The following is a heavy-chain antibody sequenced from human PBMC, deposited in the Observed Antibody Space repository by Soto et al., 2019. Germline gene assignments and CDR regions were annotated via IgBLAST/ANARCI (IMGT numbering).Heavy chain of an antibody. Sequence: PGGSLRLSCAASGFTFSSYSMNWVRQAPGKGLEWVSYISSSSSTIYYADSVKGRFTISRDNAKNSLYLQMNSLRAEDTAVYYCARDWRSPFGVVIIFDYYYYMDVWGKGTTVTVSS. V-gene: IGHV3-48*01. J-gene: IGHJ6*03. CDR2: ISSSSSTI. D-gene: IGHD3-3*01. CDR1: GFTFSSYS. CDR3: ARDWRSPFGVVIIFDYYYYMDV.